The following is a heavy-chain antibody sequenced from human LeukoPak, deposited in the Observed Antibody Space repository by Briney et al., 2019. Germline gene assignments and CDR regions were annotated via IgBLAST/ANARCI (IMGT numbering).Heavy chain of an antibody. J-gene: IGHJ3*02. V-gene: IGHV3-33*01. D-gene: IGHD4-17*01. CDR1: GFTFSSYG. Sequence: GGSLRLSCAASGFTFSSYGTHWVRQAPGKGLEWVAVIWYDGSNKYYADSVKGRFTISRDNSKNTLYLQMNSLRAEDTAVYYCARRWGYGDYISNGAFDIWGQGTMVTVSS. CDR2: IWYDGSNK. CDR3: ARRWGYGDYISNGAFDI.